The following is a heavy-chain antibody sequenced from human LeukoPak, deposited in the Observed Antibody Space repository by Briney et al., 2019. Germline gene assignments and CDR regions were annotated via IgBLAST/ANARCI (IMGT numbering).Heavy chain of an antibody. CDR1: GGSISYYY. CDR3: AREHGSSWRFDP. Sequence: SETLSLTCTVSGGSISYYYWSWIRQPPGKGLEWIGYILNSQSTNYNPSLKSRVTISVDTSKTQFFLRLSSVTAADTAVYYCAREHGSSWRFDPWGRGTLVTVSS. V-gene: IGHV4-59*01. J-gene: IGHJ5*02. D-gene: IGHD6-13*01. CDR2: ILNSQST.